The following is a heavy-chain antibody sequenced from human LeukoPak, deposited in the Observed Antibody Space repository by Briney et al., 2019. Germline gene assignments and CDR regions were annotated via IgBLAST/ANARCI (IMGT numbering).Heavy chain of an antibody. J-gene: IGHJ4*02. Sequence: GESLKISCVASGFTFSSSWMSWVRQGPGKGPEWVANMNQDGSRKFYVDSVEGRFTISRDNAKNSLFLEMNGLRDEDTAVYYCTRDSQGSGTYSTDHWGQGTLVTVSS. D-gene: IGHD3-10*01. CDR2: MNQDGSRK. CDR3: TRDSQGSGTYSTDH. CDR1: GFTFSSSW. V-gene: IGHV3-7*01.